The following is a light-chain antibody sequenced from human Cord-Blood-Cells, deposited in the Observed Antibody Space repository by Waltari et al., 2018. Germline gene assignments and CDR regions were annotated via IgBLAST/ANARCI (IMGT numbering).Light chain of an antibody. CDR1: QDISHY. Sequence: DIQMTQSPSSLSASVGDRVTITCQAIQDISHYLNWYQQKPGKAPKLLIYDASNLETGVPSRFSGSGSGTDFTFTISSLQPEDIATYYCQQYDNLPYSFGQGTKLEIK. J-gene: IGKJ2*03. CDR2: DAS. CDR3: QQYDNLPYS. V-gene: IGKV1-33*01.